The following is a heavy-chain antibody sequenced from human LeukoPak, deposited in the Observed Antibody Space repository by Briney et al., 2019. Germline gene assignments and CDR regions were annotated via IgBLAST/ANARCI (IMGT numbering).Heavy chain of an antibody. CDR3: ARDWGANYYGSGSYYAYY. Sequence: SVKVSCKASGGTFSSYAISWVRQAPGQGLEWMGGIIPIFGTANYAQKFQGRVTITTDESTSTAYTELSSLRSEDTAVYYCARDWGANYYGSGSYYAYYWGQGTLVTVSS. V-gene: IGHV1-69*05. CDR1: GGTFSSYA. CDR2: IIPIFGTA. D-gene: IGHD3-10*01. J-gene: IGHJ4*02.